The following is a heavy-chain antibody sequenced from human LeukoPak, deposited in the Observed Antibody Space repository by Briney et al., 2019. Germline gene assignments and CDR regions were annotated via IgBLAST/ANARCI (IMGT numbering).Heavy chain of an antibody. Sequence: SVKVSCKASGGTFSSYAISWVRQAPGQGLEWMGGIIPIFGTANYAQKFQGRVTITADESTSTAYMELSSLRSEDTAVYYCARAGGMVAKHYYYYYGMDVWGQGTTVTVSS. J-gene: IGHJ6*02. D-gene: IGHD5-12*01. V-gene: IGHV1-69*13. CDR2: IIPIFGTA. CDR1: GGTFSSYA. CDR3: ARAGGMVAKHYYYYYGMDV.